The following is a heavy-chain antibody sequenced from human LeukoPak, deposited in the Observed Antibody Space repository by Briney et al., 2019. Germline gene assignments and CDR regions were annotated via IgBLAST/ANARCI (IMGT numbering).Heavy chain of an antibody. CDR2: ISGSGDST. CDR1: GFTFSDYY. CDR3: AKDARASSTSCNFDY. Sequence: PGGSLRLSCAASGFTFSDYYMSWIRQAPGKGLEWVSTISGSGDSTYYADPVKGRFTISRDNSKNTLYLQMNGLRAEDTAVHYCAKDARASSTSCNFDYWGQGTLVTVSS. V-gene: IGHV3-23*01. D-gene: IGHD2-2*01. J-gene: IGHJ4*02.